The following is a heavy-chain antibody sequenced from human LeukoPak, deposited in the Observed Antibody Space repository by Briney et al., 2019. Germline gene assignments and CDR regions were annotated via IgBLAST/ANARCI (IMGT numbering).Heavy chain of an antibody. CDR3: VRDFSRTRLERPFDY. D-gene: IGHD1-1*01. V-gene: IGHV3-7*01. CDR1: GFTFSTYW. J-gene: IGHJ4*02. CDR2: IKQDGSDK. Sequence: GGSLRLSCAASGFTFSTYWMTLVRQAPGKGLEWVANIKQDGSDKYYVDSVKGRFTISKDNAKNSLYLQMNSLRAEDTAVYYCVRDFSRTRLERPFDYWGQGTLVTVSS.